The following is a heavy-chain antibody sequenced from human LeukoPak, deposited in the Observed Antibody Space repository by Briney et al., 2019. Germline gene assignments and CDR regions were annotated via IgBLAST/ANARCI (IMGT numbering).Heavy chain of an antibody. CDR2: FYYSGST. CDR3: ARNRVVGAISLGY. CDR1: GGSIGTYY. Sequence: SETLSLTCTVSGGSIGTYYGNWIRQPPGKGLEWIGYFYYSGSTNYNPSLKSRVTMSVDTSKNQFSLKLSSVTAADTAVYYCARNRVVGAISLGYWGQGTLVTVSS. J-gene: IGHJ4*02. D-gene: IGHD1-26*01. V-gene: IGHV4-59*08.